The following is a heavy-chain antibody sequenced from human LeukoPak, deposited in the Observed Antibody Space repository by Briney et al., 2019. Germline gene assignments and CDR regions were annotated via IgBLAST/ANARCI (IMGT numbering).Heavy chain of an antibody. CDR1: GGTFSSYA. D-gene: IGHD3-22*01. J-gene: IGHJ4*02. CDR2: IIPILGIA. CDR3: ARVYVYDSSGYSNFDY. V-gene: IGHV1-69*04. Sequence: GASVKVSCKASGGTFSSYAISWVRQAPGQGLEWMGRIIPILGIANYAQKFQGRVTITADKSTSTAYMELSSLRSEDTAVYYCARVYVYDSSGYSNFDYWGQGTLVTVSS.